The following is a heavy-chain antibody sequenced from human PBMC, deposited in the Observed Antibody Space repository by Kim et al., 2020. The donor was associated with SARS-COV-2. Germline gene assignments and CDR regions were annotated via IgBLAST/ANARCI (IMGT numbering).Heavy chain of an antibody. CDR2: IYYSGST. V-gene: IGHV4-59*01. CDR1: GGSISSYY. Sequence: SETLSLTCTVSGGSISSYYWSWIRQPPGKGLEWIGYIYYSGSTNYNPSLKSRVTISVDTSKNQFSLKLSSVTAADTAVYYCARDLMKWLGGGAFDIWGQGTMVTVSS. J-gene: IGHJ3*02. CDR3: ARDLMKWLGGGAFDI. D-gene: IGHD6-19*01.